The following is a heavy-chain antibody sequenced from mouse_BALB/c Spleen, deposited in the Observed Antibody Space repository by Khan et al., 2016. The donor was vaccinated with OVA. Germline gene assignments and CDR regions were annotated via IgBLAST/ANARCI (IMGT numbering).Heavy chain of an antibody. V-gene: IGHV5-6-5*01. CDR1: GFTFSNYG. Sequence: EVELVESGGGLVKPGGSLKLSCAASGFTFSNYGVSWVRPTPEKRLEWVASISSGDTTYYPDSVKGRFTISRDNARNILYLQMSSLRSEDTAMYYCARDYWFAYWGQGTLVTVSA. CDR2: ISSGDTT. J-gene: IGHJ3*01. CDR3: ARDYWFAY.